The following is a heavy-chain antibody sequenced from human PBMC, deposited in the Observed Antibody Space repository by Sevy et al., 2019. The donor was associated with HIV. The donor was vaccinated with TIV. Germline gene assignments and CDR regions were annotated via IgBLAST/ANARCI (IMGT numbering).Heavy chain of an antibody. D-gene: IGHD3-16*01. Sequence: GGSLRLSCAASGFTFSTSTMHWVRQAPGKGLEWVATMNQDGTERDYVDSVKGRFTISRDNTKTSLFLQMNSLSAEDTGVYYCVREGLGGFSYSLDCWGQGTLVTVSS. V-gene: IGHV3-7*01. CDR1: GFTFSTST. J-gene: IGHJ4*02. CDR3: VREGLGGFSYSLDC. CDR2: MNQDGTER.